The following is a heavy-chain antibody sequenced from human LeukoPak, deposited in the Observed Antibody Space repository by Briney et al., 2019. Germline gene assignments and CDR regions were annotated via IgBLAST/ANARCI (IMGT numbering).Heavy chain of an antibody. D-gene: IGHD2-2*01. V-gene: IGHV1-69-2*01. CDR3: TKHGRGVHIVVVSAAYDY. Sequence: ASVKVSCTVSGYTFTDYYMHSVHQSPGNGLKWMGLVDPEDGETTYAEKLPRRVTIPADTSTDPAYMELSSLGSEDTAVYYCTKHGRGVHIVVVSAAYDYWGQGTLVTVSS. CDR2: VDPEDGET. J-gene: IGHJ4*02. CDR1: GYTFTDYY.